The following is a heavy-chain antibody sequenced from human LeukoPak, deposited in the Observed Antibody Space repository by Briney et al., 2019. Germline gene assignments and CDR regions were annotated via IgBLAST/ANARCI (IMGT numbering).Heavy chain of an antibody. V-gene: IGHV4-59*08. D-gene: IGHD3-22*01. Sequence: SETLSLTCTVSGSSITSYYWSWIRQPPGKGLEWIGYIYYSGSTNYNPSLKSRVTISVDTSKNQFSLKLSSMTAADTAVYYCARPDYYDSSGYYGGRAFDIWGQGTMVTVSS. CDR2: IYYSGST. CDR3: ARPDYYDSSGYYGGRAFDI. J-gene: IGHJ3*02. CDR1: GSSITSYY.